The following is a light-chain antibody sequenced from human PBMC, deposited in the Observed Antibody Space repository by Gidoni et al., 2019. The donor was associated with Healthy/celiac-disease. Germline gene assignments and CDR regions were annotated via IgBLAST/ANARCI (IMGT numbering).Light chain of an antibody. J-gene: IGKJ1*01. CDR3: QQSYSTPRT. V-gene: IGKV1-39*01. Sequence: IQMTQSPSSLSASVGDRLTLTCRASQSISSYLNWYQQKPGKAPKLLIYAASSLQSGVPSRFSGSGSGTDFTLTISSLQPEDFATYYCQQSYSTPRTFGQGTKVEIK. CDR1: QSISSY. CDR2: AAS.